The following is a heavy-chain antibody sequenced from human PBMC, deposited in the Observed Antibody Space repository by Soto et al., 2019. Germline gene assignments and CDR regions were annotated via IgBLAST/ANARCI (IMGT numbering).Heavy chain of an antibody. CDR2: VYNSGST. D-gene: IGHD6-13*01. Sequence: QVQLQESGPGLVKASETLSLTCTVSGGSISSNYWTWIRQPPGKGLEWIGYVYNSGSTNYNPSLKSRVTISEDTSNSQFSLKVNSMTAADTAVYYCARYRREAVAGYTLDNWGQGIFVTVSS. CDR1: GGSISSNY. V-gene: IGHV4-59*01. CDR3: ARYRREAVAGYTLDN. J-gene: IGHJ4*02.